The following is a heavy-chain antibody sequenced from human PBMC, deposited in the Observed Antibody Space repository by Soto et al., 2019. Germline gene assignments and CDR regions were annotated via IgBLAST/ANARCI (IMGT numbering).Heavy chain of an antibody. CDR2: IYYSGST. CDR3: ARAGNPFLYYYDSSGYYSPPDY. CDR1: GGSVSSGSYY. J-gene: IGHJ4*02. V-gene: IGHV4-61*01. D-gene: IGHD3-22*01. Sequence: PSETLSLTCTVSGGSVSSGSYYWSWIRQPPGKGLEWIGYIYYSGSTNYNPSLKSRVTISVDTSKNQCSLKLSSVTAADTAVYYCARAGNPFLYYYDSSGYYSPPDYWGQGTLVTVPQ.